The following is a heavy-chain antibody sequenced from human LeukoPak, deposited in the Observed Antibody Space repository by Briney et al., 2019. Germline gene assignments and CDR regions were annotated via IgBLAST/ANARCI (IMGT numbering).Heavy chain of an antibody. CDR1: GHSITTGYF. D-gene: IGHD2-15*01. V-gene: IGHV4-38-2*02. J-gene: IGHJ5*01. Sequence: SETLSLTCSVSGHSITTGYFWAWIRQSPGKGLEWIASVSHSGTTHYNPPLKSRVTISLDTSRNQLSLKLSSVTAADTAVYHCVTAVLLCGGSICNFFDPWGQGTLVTVSS. CDR3: VTAVLLCGGSICNFFDP. CDR2: VSHSGTT.